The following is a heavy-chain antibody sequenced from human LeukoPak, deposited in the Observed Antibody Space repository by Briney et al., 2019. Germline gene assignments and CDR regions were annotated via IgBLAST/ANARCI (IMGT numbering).Heavy chain of an antibody. CDR3: VGTAMVKGFFDY. V-gene: IGHV3-64D*06. Sequence: GSLRLSCSASGFTFSSYAMHWVRQAPGKGLEYVSAISSNGGSAYYADSVKGRFTISRDNSKNTLYLQMSSLRAEDTAVYYCVGTAMVKGFFDYWGQGTLVTVSS. CDR2: ISSNGGSA. J-gene: IGHJ4*02. CDR1: GFTFSSYA. D-gene: IGHD5-18*01.